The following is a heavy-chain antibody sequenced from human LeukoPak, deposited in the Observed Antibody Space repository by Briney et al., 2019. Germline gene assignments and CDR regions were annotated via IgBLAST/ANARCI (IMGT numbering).Heavy chain of an antibody. CDR1: GYTFTSYG. J-gene: IGHJ6*02. V-gene: IGHV1-18*01. CDR2: ISAYNGNT. CDR3: ARAVVVVITPMGYYGMDV. Sequence: ASVKVSCRASGYTFTSYGISWVRQAPGQGLEWMGWISAYNGNTNYAQKLQGRVTMTTDTSTSTAYMELRSLRSDDTAVYYCARAVVVVITPMGYYGMDVWGQGTTVTVSS. D-gene: IGHD3-22*01.